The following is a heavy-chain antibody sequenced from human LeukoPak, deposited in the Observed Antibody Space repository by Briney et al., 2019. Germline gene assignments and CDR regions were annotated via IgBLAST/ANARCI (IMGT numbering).Heavy chain of an antibody. CDR3: ARQACGGDCYGQYYFDY. Sequence: GESLQISCKGSGYSFTSYWIGWVRQMPGKGLEWMGIIYPGDSDTRYSPSFQGQVTISADKSISTAYLQWSSLKASDTAMYYCARQACGGDCYGQYYFDYWGQGTLVTVSS. CDR2: IYPGDSDT. V-gene: IGHV5-51*01. CDR1: GYSFTSYW. D-gene: IGHD2-21*02. J-gene: IGHJ4*02.